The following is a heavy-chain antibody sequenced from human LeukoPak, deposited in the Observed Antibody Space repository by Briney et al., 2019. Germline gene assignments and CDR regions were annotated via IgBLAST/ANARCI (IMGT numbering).Heavy chain of an antibody. Sequence: GGSLRLSCAASGFTFSSYSMNWVRQAPGKGLEWVSSISSSSSYIYYADSVKGRFTISRDNAKNSLYLQMSSLRAEDTAVYYCARSDGEQLVLDAFDIWGQGTMVTVS. J-gene: IGHJ3*02. D-gene: IGHD6-13*01. V-gene: IGHV3-21*01. CDR1: GFTFSSYS. CDR2: ISSSSSYI. CDR3: ARSDGEQLVLDAFDI.